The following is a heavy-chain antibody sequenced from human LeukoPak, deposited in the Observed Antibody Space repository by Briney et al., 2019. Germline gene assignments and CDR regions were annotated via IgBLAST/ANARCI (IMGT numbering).Heavy chain of an antibody. D-gene: IGHD6-19*01. J-gene: IGHJ4*02. CDR1: GFTFSSNV. CDR3: AKESSGGWYFDY. Sequence: GGSLRLSCVTSGFTFSSNVMIWVRQAPGKGLEWVSSIPASGGSTYYADSVKGRFTISRDNSKNSLYLQMNSLRAEDTAVYYCAKESSGGWYFDYWGQGTLVTVSS. CDR2: IPASGGST. V-gene: IGHV3-23*01.